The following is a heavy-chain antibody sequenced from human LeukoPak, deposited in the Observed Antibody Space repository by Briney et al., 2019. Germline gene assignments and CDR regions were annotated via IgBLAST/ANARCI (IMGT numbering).Heavy chain of an antibody. J-gene: IGHJ5*02. CDR2: IRYDGSNK. CDR1: GFTFSGYG. Sequence: GGSLRLSCAASGFTFSGYGMHWVRQAPGKGLEWVAFIRYDGSNKYYADSVKGRFTISRDNSKNTLYLQMNSLRAEDTAVYYCAKDFQVGATVLNWFDPWGQGTLVTVSS. D-gene: IGHD1-26*01. CDR3: AKDFQVGATVLNWFDP. V-gene: IGHV3-30*02.